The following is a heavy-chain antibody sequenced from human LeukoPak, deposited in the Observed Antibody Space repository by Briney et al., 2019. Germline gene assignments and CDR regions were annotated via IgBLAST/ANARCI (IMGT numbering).Heavy chain of an antibody. CDR3: AKDSSVFHYDSRNFDY. CDR1: GFTFSSYG. V-gene: IGHV3-30*02. J-gene: IGHJ4*02. CDR2: IRYDGNNK. Sequence: GGSLRLSCAASGFTFSSYGMHWVRQAPGKGLEWVAFIRYDGNNKYYADSVKGRFTISRDNSKNTLYLQMNSLGAEDTAVFYCAKDSSVFHYDSRNFDYWGQGTLVTVSS. D-gene: IGHD3-22*01.